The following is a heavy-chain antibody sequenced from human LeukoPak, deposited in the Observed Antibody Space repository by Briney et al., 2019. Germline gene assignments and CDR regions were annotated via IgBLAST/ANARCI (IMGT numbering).Heavy chain of an antibody. CDR2: INHSGST. CDR3: ARVQDTAMVRGVDY. J-gene: IGHJ4*02. V-gene: IGHV4-34*01. CDR1: GGSFSGYY. Sequence: SETLSLTCAVYGGSFSGYYWSWIRQPPGKGLEWIGEINHSGSTNYNPSLKSRVTISVDTSKNQFSLRLSSVTAADTAVYYCARVQDTAMVRGVDYWGQGTLVTVSS. D-gene: IGHD5-18*01.